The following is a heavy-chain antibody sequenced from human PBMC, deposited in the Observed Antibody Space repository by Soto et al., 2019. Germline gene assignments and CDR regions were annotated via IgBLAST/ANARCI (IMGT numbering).Heavy chain of an antibody. CDR1: GGSFSGYY. Sequence: SETLSLTCAVYGGSFSGYYWSWIRQPPGKGLEWIGEINHSGSTNYNPSLKSRVTISVDTSKNQFSLKLSSVTAADTAVYYCARALYGDYVDYWGQGTLVTVSS. CDR2: INHSGST. J-gene: IGHJ4*02. V-gene: IGHV4-34*01. CDR3: ARALYGDYVDY. D-gene: IGHD4-17*01.